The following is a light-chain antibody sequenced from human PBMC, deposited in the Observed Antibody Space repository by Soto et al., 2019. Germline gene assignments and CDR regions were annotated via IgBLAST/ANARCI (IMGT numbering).Light chain of an antibody. Sequence: QSALTQPRSVSGSPGQSVTISCTGTSSDVGTYNYVSWYQQHPGKAPKLMIYDVSQRPSGVPDRFSGSKSGNTASLTISGLQAEDESDYCCSSYAGSYTSVFGGGTKLTVL. CDR2: DVS. V-gene: IGLV2-11*01. CDR1: SSDVGTYNY. J-gene: IGLJ2*01. CDR3: SSYAGSYTSV.